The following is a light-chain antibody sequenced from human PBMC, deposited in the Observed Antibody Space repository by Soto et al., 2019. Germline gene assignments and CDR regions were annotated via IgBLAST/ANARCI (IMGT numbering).Light chain of an antibody. Sequence: SYELTQPPSVSVAPGQTARITCEENSIGSKSVHWYQQKSGQAPVLVVYDDSDRPSGIPERFSGSNSGDTATLTISSVEAGDEADYYCQVWHSSSVDYAFGSGTKVTV. CDR3: QVWHSSSVDYA. J-gene: IGLJ1*01. V-gene: IGLV3-21*02. CDR1: SIGSKS. CDR2: DDS.